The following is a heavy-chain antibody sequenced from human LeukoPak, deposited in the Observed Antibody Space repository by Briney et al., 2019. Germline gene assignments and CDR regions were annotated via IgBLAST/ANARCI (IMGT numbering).Heavy chain of an antibody. CDR3: AKIEIPGTPNYYGMDV. CDR1: LFTFTIYT. J-gene: IGHJ6*02. Sequence: PGGSLRLSCAASLFTFTIYTMSWVRQAPGKGLECVSAITGSGGSTYYADSVKGRFTISRDNSRNTLYLQMSSLRAEDTAVYYCAKIEIPGTPNYYGMDVWGQGTTVTVSS. V-gene: IGHV3-23*01. CDR2: ITGSGGST. D-gene: IGHD1-14*01.